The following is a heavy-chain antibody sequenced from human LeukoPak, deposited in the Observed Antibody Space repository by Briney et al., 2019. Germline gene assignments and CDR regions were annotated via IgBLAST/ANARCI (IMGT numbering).Heavy chain of an antibody. D-gene: IGHD1-14*01. V-gene: IGHV3-21*01. J-gene: IGHJ4*02. Sequence: GGSLRLSCTASGFIFDSYSMNWVRQAPGKGLELVSSISFRGSISNADSVQGRFTISRDNAKNSLYLQLNSLRAEDTAVYYCARNPRETSPPDYFDLWGPGTLVTVSS. CDR2: ISFRGSI. CDR3: ARNPRETSPPDYFDL. CDR1: GFIFDSYS.